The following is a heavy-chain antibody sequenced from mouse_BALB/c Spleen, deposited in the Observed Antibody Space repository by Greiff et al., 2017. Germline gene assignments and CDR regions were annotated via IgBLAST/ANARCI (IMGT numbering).Heavy chain of an antibody. CDR2: ISNGGGST. V-gene: IGHV5-12-2*01. CDR1: GFTFSSYT. J-gene: IGHJ2*01. D-gene: IGHD1-2*01. CDR3: ARQGYYGNFDY. Sequence: EVQLVESGGGLVQPGGSLKLSCAASGFTFSSYTMSWVRQTPEKRLEWVAYISNGGGSTYYPDTVKGRFTISRDNAKNTLYLQMSSLKSEDTAMYYCARQGYYGNFDYWGQGTTLTVSS.